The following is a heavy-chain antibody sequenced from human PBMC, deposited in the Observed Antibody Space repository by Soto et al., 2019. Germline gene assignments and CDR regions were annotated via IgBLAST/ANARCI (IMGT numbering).Heavy chain of an antibody. CDR2: ISDSGGTT. V-gene: IGHV3-23*01. CDR3: VKVRSYFRSCYDFYY. D-gene: IGHD6-13*01. J-gene: IGHJ4*02. Sequence: EVQLLESGGGLVQPGGSLRLSCVASGFTFSSYAMSWVRQAPGKGLEWVSVISDSGGTTFYGDSVKGRFTISRDNSKNTLFLHLNCLRAEDTAVYYCVKVRSYFRSCYDFYYFSQGTLVTLTS. CDR1: GFTFSSYA.